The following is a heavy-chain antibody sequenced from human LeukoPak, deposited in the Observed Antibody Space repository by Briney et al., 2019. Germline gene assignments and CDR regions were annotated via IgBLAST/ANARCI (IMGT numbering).Heavy chain of an antibody. Sequence: ASGKVSCKASGGTASTYTITWVRQAPGQGLEWRGGIIPIFRTPNYAQKFQGRVTITTDESTSTAYMELSSLKSEDTAIYYCARVDRYYFYLDVWGKGTTVTVSS. CDR3: ARVDRYYFYLDV. J-gene: IGHJ6*03. V-gene: IGHV1-69*05. CDR1: GGTASTYT. CDR2: IIPIFRTP.